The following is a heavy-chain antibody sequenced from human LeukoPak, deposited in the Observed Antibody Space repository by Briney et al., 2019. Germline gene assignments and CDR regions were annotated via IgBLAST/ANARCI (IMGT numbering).Heavy chain of an antibody. CDR2: INHSGST. J-gene: IGHJ4*02. D-gene: IGHD6-19*01. V-gene: IGHV4-34*01. Sequence: KASETLSLTCAVYGGSFGGYYWSWIRQPPGKGLEWIGEINHSGSTNYNPSLKSRVTISVDTSKNQFSLKLSSVTAADTAVYYCARAPGYSSGWYGPSWGQGTLVTVSS. CDR3: ARAPGYSSGWYGPS. CDR1: GGSFGGYY.